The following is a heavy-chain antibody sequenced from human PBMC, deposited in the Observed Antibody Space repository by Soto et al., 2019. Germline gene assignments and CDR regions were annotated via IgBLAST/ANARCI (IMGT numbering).Heavy chain of an antibody. Sequence: PGGSLRLSCAASGFTFSSYAMHWVRQAPGKGLEWVAVISYDGSNKYYADSVKGRFTISRDNSKNTLYLQMNSLRAEDTAVYYCARMGWIAARRVPFTDFDYWGQGTLVTVSS. V-gene: IGHV3-30-3*01. J-gene: IGHJ4*02. D-gene: IGHD6-6*01. CDR3: ARMGWIAARRVPFTDFDY. CDR1: GFTFSSYA. CDR2: ISYDGSNK.